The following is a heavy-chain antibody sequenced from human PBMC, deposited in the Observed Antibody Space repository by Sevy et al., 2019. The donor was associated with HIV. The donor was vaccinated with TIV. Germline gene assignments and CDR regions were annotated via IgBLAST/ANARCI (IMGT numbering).Heavy chain of an antibody. D-gene: IGHD2-15*01. CDR2: IYSGGST. CDR1: GFTVSSNY. J-gene: IGHJ6*02. CDR3: ARDLESYCSGSSCYYYYYGMDV. Sequence: GGSLRLSCAASGFTVSSNYMSWVRQAPGKGLEWVSVIYSGGSTYYADSVEGRFTISRDNSKNTLYLQMNSLKAADTAVYYSARDLESYCSGSSCYYYYYGMDVWGQGTTVTVSS. V-gene: IGHV3-53*01.